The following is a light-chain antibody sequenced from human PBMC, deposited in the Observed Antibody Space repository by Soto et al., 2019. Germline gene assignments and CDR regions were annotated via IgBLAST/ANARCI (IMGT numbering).Light chain of an antibody. CDR2: GAS. V-gene: IGKV3-20*01. CDR1: QSVRSSY. J-gene: IGKJ1*01. CDR3: QQYNSYS. Sequence: IRLTQYPGTLSLSPGERATLSCRASQSVRSSYLAWYQQRPGQAPRLLIYGASSRATGIPESFSGSGSGTELTLTISGLQPDDFATYYCQQYNSYSFGQGTQVDIK.